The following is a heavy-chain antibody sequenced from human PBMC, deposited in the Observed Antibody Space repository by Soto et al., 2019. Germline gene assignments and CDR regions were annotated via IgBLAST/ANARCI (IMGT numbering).Heavy chain of an antibody. CDR1: GYTFTSYA. V-gene: IGHV1-3*01. D-gene: IGHD6-19*01. Sequence: ASVKVSCKASGYTFTSYAMHWVRQAPGQRLEWVGWINAGNGNTKYSQKFQGRVTITRDTSASTAYMELSSLRSEDTAVYYCARGLGYSSGWYRYYGMDVWGQGTTVTVSS. J-gene: IGHJ6*02. CDR3: ARGLGYSSGWYRYYGMDV. CDR2: INAGNGNT.